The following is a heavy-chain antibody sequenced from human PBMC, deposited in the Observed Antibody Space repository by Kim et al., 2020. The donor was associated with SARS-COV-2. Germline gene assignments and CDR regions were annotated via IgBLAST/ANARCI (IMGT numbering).Heavy chain of an antibody. Sequence: GGSLRLSCVASGVSFSHAWFSWVRQAPGKGLEWVGRINTISDGEATDYAPPVKGRFTISRDDSNTTVYLEMKSLKIEDTAVYYCTTERGFWNGYKPFGVWGQGAQVTVSS. CDR2: INTISDGEAT. D-gene: IGHD3-3*01. CDR3: TTERGFWNGYKPFGV. V-gene: IGHV3-15*01. CDR1: GVSFSHAW. J-gene: IGHJ4*02.